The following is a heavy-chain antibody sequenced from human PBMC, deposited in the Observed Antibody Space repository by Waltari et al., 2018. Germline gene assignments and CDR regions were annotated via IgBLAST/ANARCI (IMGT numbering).Heavy chain of an antibody. Sequence: QVQLQESGPSLLKPSETMSLICTVSGGSISGFYWSWVRQPPGKGLDWIGYIYYTGITNFHPSLKSRVTMSVDTSKNQFSLKLSSVTAADTAFYYCARGGGGDWEWFDPWGQGTLVTVSS. CDR1: GGSISGFY. J-gene: IGHJ5*02. CDR2: IYYTGIT. V-gene: IGHV4-59*01. D-gene: IGHD2-21*02. CDR3: ARGGGGDWEWFDP.